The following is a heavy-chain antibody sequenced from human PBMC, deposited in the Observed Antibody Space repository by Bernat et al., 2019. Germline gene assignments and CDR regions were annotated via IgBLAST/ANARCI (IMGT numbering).Heavy chain of an antibody. J-gene: IGHJ4*02. CDR1: GFTFSNYG. CDR2: IWYDGTNK. CDR3: AREPLRGGDYFDF. Sequence: QVQLVESGGGVVQPGRSLRLSCAASGFTFSNYGIHWVRQAPGKGLEWVTVIWYDGTNKYYADSVKGRFTLSRDNSKNTVSLQMNSLRAEDTAVYYRAREPLRGGDYFDFWGQGTLVTVSS. D-gene: IGHD3-16*01. V-gene: IGHV3-33*01.